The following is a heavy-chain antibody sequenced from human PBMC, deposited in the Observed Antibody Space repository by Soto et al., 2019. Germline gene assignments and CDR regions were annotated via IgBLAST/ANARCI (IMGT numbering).Heavy chain of an antibody. D-gene: IGHD4-4*01. CDR1: GYSFTSYW. CDR3: ARRWYSNPSSDYYGMDV. CDR2: IYPGDSDT. Sequence: PGESLKISCKGSGYSFTSYWIGWVRQMPGKGLEWMGIIYPGDSDTRYSPSFQGQVTISADKSISTAYLQWSSLKASDTAMYYCARRWYSNPSSDYYGMDVWGQGTTVTVSS. J-gene: IGHJ6*02. V-gene: IGHV5-51*01.